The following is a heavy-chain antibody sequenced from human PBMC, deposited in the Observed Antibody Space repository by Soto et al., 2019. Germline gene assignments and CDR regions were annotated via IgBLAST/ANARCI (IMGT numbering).Heavy chain of an antibody. V-gene: IGHV3-23*01. J-gene: IGHJ4*02. Sequence: SLRLSCAASGFTFSSYAMSWVRQAPGKGLEWVSGISGSGLSTNYADSVKGRFTISRDNSKNTLYLQMNSLRAEDTAVYYCAKMTTRRFDYWGQGTLVTVSS. CDR1: GFTFSSYA. CDR2: ISGSGLST. CDR3: AKMTTRRFDY. D-gene: IGHD4-17*01.